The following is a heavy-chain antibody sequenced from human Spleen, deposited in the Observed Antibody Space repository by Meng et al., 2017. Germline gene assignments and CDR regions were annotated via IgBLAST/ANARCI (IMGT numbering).Heavy chain of an antibody. V-gene: IGHV3-30*01. CDR1: GFTFSNYA. D-gene: IGHD6-13*01. CDR3: ARATSSSWYGQDFDY. Sequence: GESLKISCATSGFTFSNYAVHWVRQAPGKGLEWVAAISFDGSHKYYADSAKDRFTISRDNSEKTLYLQMTSLRPEDTALYYCARATSSSWYGQDFDYWGRGTLVTVSS. J-gene: IGHJ4*02. CDR2: ISFDGSHK.